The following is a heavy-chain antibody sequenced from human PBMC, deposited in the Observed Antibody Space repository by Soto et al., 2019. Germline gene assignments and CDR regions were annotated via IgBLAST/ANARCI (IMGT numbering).Heavy chain of an antibody. V-gene: IGHV3-74*01. J-gene: IGHJ4*02. Sequence: EVQLVESGGGLVQPGGSLRLSCAASGFTFSRYWMHWVRQAPGKGLVWVSRINSDGSSTSYADSVKGRFTISRDNAKNTLYLQMNSLRAEDTAVYYCARDSLGSPVFDYWGQGTLVTVSS. CDR2: INSDGSST. CDR3: ARDSLGSPVFDY. CDR1: GFTFSRYW.